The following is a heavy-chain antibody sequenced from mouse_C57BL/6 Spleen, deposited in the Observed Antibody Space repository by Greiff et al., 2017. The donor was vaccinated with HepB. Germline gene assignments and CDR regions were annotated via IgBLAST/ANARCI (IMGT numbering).Heavy chain of an antibody. CDR2: IDPSDSYT. Sequence: QVQLQQPGAELVMPGASVKLSCKASGYTFTSYWMHWVKQRPGQGLEWIGEIDPSDSYTNYNQKFKGKSTLTVDKSSITAYMQLSSLTSEDSAVYYCARRTGTDYFDYWGQGTTLTVSS. D-gene: IGHD4-1*01. CDR1: GYTFTSYW. V-gene: IGHV1-69*01. CDR3: ARRTGTDYFDY. J-gene: IGHJ2*01.